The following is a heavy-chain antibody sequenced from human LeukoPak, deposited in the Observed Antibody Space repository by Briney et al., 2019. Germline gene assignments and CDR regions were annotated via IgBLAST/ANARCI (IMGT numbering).Heavy chain of an antibody. D-gene: IGHD3-10*01. CDR2: INHSGST. J-gene: IGHJ3*02. CDR3: ARDAQGRRGAAFDI. V-gene: IGHV4-34*01. Sequence: SETLSLTCAVYGGSFSGYYWNWIRQPPGKGLEWIGEINHSGSTNYNPSLKSRVTISVDTSKNQFSLKLSSVTAADTAVYYCARDAQGRRGAAFDIWGQGTMVTVSS. CDR1: GGSFSGYY.